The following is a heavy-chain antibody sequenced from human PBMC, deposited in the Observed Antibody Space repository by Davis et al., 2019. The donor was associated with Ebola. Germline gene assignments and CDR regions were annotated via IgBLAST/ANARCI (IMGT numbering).Heavy chain of an antibody. CDR3: ARWGPLHYFFDY. CDR2: ISAYNGNT. Sequence: AASVKVSCKAAGYTFTNYGIGWVRQAPGQGLQYMGWISAYNGNTDYAQTFQDRFTMTIDTSATTAYMELRNLRSDDTAMYYCARWGPLHYFFDYWGQGTLVTVSS. J-gene: IGHJ4*02. D-gene: IGHD2/OR15-2a*01. CDR1: GYTFTNYG. V-gene: IGHV1-18*01.